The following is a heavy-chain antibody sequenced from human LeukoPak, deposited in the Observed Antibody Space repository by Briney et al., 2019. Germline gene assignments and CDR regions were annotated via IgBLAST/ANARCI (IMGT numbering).Heavy chain of an antibody. D-gene: IGHD3-22*01. J-gene: IGHJ4*02. Sequence: PGGSLRLSCAASGFTVSSNYMSWVRQAPGTGLEWVSVIYSGGSTYYADSVKGRFTISRDNSKNTLYLQMNSLRAEDTAVYYCARERGRDSSGYYYDYWGQGTLVTVSS. CDR2: IYSGGST. CDR3: ARERGRDSSGYYYDY. V-gene: IGHV3-53*01. CDR1: GFTVSSNY.